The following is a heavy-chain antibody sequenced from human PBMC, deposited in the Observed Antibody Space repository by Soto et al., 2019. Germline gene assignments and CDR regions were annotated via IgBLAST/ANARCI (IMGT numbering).Heavy chain of an antibody. CDR2: ISYDGSNK. D-gene: IGHD4-17*01. Sequence: GGSLRLSCAASGFTFSSYAMHWVRQAPGKGLEWVAVISYDGSNKYYADSVKGRFTISRDNSENTLYLQMNSLRAEDTAVYYCARGRSMTTVVSTFNYWGQGTLVTVSS. CDR1: GFTFSSYA. CDR3: ARGRSMTTVVSTFNY. J-gene: IGHJ4*02. V-gene: IGHV3-30-3*01.